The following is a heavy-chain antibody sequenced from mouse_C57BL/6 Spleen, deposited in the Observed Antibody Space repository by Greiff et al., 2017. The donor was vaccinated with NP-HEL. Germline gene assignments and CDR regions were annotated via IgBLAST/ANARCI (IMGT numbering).Heavy chain of an antibody. Sequence: QVQLQQPGAELVKPGASVKMSCKASGYTFTSYWITWVKQRPGQGLEWIGDIYPGSGSTNYNEKFKSKATLTVDTSSSTAYMQLSSLTSEDAAFYYCARSRYSYAMDYWGQGTSVTVSS. J-gene: IGHJ4*01. CDR2: IYPGSGST. D-gene: IGHD1-1*01. V-gene: IGHV1-55*01. CDR3: ARSRYSYAMDY. CDR1: GYTFTSYW.